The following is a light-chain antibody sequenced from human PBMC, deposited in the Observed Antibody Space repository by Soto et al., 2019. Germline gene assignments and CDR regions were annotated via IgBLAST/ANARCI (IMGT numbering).Light chain of an antibody. J-gene: IGLJ1*01. CDR3: SSYTSSSTPYV. CDR1: SSDVGGYNY. CDR2: DVS. Sequence: QSVLTQPASGYGSPGQSITISCTGTSSDVGGYNYVSWYQQHPGKAPKLMIYDVSNRPSGVSNRFSGSKSGNTASLTISGLQAEDEADYYCSSYTSSSTPYVFGTGTKVTVL. V-gene: IGLV2-14*01.